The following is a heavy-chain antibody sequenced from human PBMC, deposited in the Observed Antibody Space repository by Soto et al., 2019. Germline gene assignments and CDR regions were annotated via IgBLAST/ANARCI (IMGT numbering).Heavy chain of an antibody. CDR1: VFTFSDYS. J-gene: IGHJ5*02. Sequence: VGSLRLSCAASVFTFSDYSMNCVRHAPGKWLEWVSYISSSSSTIYYADSVKGRFTISRDNAKHSLYLQMNSLRDEDTAVYCCARDYSARSGRDQRWFEAWGQGTLVTVSS. CDR2: ISSSSSTI. V-gene: IGHV3-48*02. CDR3: ARDYSARSGRDQRWFEA. D-gene: IGHD3-22*01.